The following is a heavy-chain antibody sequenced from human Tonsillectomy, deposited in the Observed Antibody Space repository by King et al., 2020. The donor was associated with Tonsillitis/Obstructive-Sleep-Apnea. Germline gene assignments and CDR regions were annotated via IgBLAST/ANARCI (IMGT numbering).Heavy chain of an antibody. D-gene: IGHD2-2*03. J-gene: IGHJ2*01. CDR3: ARDAGYCSSTTCYSYWYFDL. V-gene: IGHV3-11*06. CDR1: GFTFSDYY. Sequence: VQLVETGGGLVKPGGSLRLSCAASGFTFSDYYISWIRQAPGKGLEWVSYISSSSSYTNYADTVKGRFTISRDNAKNSLYLQMNSLRAEDTAVYYCARDAGYCSSTTCYSYWYFDLWGRGTLVTVSS. CDR2: ISSSSSYT.